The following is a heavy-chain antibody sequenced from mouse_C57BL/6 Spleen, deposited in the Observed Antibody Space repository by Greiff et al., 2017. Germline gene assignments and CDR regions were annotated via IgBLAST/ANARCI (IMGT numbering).Heavy chain of an antibody. J-gene: IGHJ4*01. CDR2: IRSGSSTI. CDR3: ARPSIYDGYHEGAMDY. Sequence: EVQVVESGGGLVKPGGSLKLSCAASGFTFSDYGMHWVRQAPEKGLEWVAYIRSGSSTIYYADTVKGRFTISRDNAKNTLFLQMTSLRSEDTAMYYCARPSIYDGYHEGAMDYWGQGTSVTVSS. CDR1: GFTFSDYG. D-gene: IGHD2-3*01. V-gene: IGHV5-17*01.